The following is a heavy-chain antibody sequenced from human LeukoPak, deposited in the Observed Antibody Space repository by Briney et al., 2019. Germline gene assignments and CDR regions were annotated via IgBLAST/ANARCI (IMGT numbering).Heavy chain of an antibody. V-gene: IGHV1-2*02. J-gene: IGHJ4*02. D-gene: IGHD6-6*01. CDR1: GYTFTGYY. CDR2: INPNSGGT. CDR3: ASRPFLAARRPYDY. Sequence: GASVKVSCKASGYTFTGYYMHWVRQAPGQGLEWMGWINPNSGGTNYAQKFQGRVTMTRDTSISTAYMELSRLRSDDTAVYYCASRPFLAARRPYDYWGQGTLVTVSS.